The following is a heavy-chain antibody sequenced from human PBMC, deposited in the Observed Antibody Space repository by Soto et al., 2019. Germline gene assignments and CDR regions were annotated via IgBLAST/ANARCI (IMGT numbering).Heavy chain of an antibody. Sequence: GGSLRLSCAASGFTFSSYAMSWVRQAPGKGLEWVSAISGSGGSTYYADSVKGRFTISRDNSKNTLYLQMNSLRAEDTAVYYCAKDQGYCSGGSCSIDAFDIWGQGTMVTVSS. CDR3: AKDQGYCSGGSCSIDAFDI. CDR2: ISGSGGST. D-gene: IGHD2-15*01. J-gene: IGHJ3*02. CDR1: GFTFSSYA. V-gene: IGHV3-23*01.